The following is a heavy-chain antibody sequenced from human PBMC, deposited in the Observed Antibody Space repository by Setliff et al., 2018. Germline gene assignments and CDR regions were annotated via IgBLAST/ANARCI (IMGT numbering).Heavy chain of an antibody. CDR2: INPNSGGT. V-gene: IGHV1-2*02. CDR1: GYTFTGYY. D-gene: IGHD4-17*01. J-gene: IGHJ2*01. CDR3: ARVFIQTTVTTKYFDI. Sequence: ASVKVSCKASGYTFTGYYMHWVRQAPGQGLEWMGWINPNSGGTNYAQKFQGRVTMTRDTSISTAYMELSRLRSDDTAVYYCARVFIQTTVTTKYFDIWGRGTLVTV.